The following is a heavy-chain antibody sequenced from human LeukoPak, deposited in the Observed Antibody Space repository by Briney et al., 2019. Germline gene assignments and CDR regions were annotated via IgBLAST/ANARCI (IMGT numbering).Heavy chain of an antibody. CDR1: GFSLSNARMG. CDR3: ARLPIVVVPAADYSYGIPRAFDL. D-gene: IGHD2-2*01. CDR2: IFSNDEK. V-gene: IGHV2-26*01. J-gene: IGHJ3*01. Sequence: CGPVLVKPTETLTLTCTVSGFSLSNARMGVSWIRQPPGKALEWLAHIFSNDEKSYSTSLKSRLTISKDTSKSQVVLTMTNMDPVDKATYYCARLPIVVVPAADYSYGIPRAFDLWGQETMVTVSP.